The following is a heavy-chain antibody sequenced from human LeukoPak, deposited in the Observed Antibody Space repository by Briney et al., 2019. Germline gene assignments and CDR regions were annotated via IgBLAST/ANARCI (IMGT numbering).Heavy chain of an antibody. J-gene: IGHJ6*02. V-gene: IGHV3-23*01. Sequence: GGSLRLSCAASGFPFSSYAMSWGRPAPGKGREWVSAISGSGGSTYYSDSVKGRFTISRDNSKNTLYLQMNSLRAEDTAVYYCAKVSYGMDVCGQGTTVTASS. CDR3: AKVSYGMDV. CDR1: GFPFSSYA. CDR2: ISGSGGST.